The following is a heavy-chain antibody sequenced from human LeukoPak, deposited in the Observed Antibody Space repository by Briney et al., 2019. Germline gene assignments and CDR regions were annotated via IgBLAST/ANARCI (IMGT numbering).Heavy chain of an antibody. V-gene: IGHV3-53*01. J-gene: IGHJ4*02. Sequence: GGSLRLSCAASGFTVSSDYMSWVRQAPGKGLEWVSVIYSGGDTYSADSVKGRFTISRDNSKNRVFLQMNSLRAEDTAVYYCARSNRYGGFVFDSWGQGTLVTVSS. CDR3: ARSNRYGGFVFDS. D-gene: IGHD1-26*01. CDR2: IYSGGDT. CDR1: GFTVSSDY.